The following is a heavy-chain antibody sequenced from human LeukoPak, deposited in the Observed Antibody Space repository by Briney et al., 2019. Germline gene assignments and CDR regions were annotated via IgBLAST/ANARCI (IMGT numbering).Heavy chain of an antibody. CDR3: AKDLAYDSSGYLYYYYGMDV. Sequence: GGSLRLSCAASGFTFSSYGMHWVRQAPGKGLEWVAVISYDGSNKYYADSVKGRFTISRDNSKNTLYLQMNSLRAEDTAVYYCAKDLAYDSSGYLYYYYGMDVWGQGTTVTVSS. V-gene: IGHV3-30*18. CDR1: GFTFSSYG. D-gene: IGHD3-22*01. CDR2: ISYDGSNK. J-gene: IGHJ6*02.